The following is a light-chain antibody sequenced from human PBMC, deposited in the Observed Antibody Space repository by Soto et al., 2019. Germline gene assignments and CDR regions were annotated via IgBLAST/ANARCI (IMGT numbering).Light chain of an antibody. CDR2: AAS. CDR3: QQTSSFPLT. J-gene: IGKJ4*01. V-gene: IGKV1-12*01. CDR1: QDISSW. Sequence: DIQMTQSPSSVSASVGDRVTITCRASQDISSWLAWYQQKPGKAPKLLIYAASSLQSGAPSRFSGSASGTDFTLTISTLQPEDFAAYYCQQTSSFPLTFGGGTKVVIK.